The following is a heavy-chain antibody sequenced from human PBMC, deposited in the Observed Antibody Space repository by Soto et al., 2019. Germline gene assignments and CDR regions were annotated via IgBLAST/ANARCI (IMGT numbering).Heavy chain of an antibody. Sequence: SETLSLTCTVSGGSISSGNYYWAWIRQHPGKGLEWIGYIYYSGNTYYNPSLKSRVTISVDTSKNQFSLKLTSVTAADTAIYYCARDPIPTDYGDYRDAFDIWGQGTMVTVSS. CDR1: GGSISSGNYY. CDR2: IYYSGNT. D-gene: IGHD4-17*01. J-gene: IGHJ3*02. CDR3: ARDPIPTDYGDYRDAFDI. V-gene: IGHV4-31*03.